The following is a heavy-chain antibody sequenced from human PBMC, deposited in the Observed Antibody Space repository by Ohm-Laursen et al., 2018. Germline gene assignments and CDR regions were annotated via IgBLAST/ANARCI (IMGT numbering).Heavy chain of an antibody. CDR3: ARASTVTTSGAFDI. Sequence: SLRLSCAASGFTFSRYDIHWVRQGTGKRLEWVSAIGIAGDTYYSGSVKGRFTISRENAKNSLYLQMKSLRAGDTAVYYCARASTVTTSGAFDIWGQGTAVTVSS. D-gene: IGHD4-17*01. CDR1: GFTFSRYD. CDR2: IGIAGDT. V-gene: IGHV3-13*01. J-gene: IGHJ3*02.